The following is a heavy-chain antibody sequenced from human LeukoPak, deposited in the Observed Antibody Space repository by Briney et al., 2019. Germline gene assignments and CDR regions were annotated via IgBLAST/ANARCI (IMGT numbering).Heavy chain of an antibody. CDR3: ARGGDYGGNSHYFDY. D-gene: IGHD4-23*01. CDR2: IYSSGST. J-gene: IGHJ4*02. Sequence: SETLSLTCTVSGGSISSYYGSWIRRPPGKGLEWIGYIYSSGSTIPNPSLKSRVTISVDTSKNQFSLKPSSVTAADTAVYYCARGGDYGGNSHYFDYWGQGTLVTVSS. CDR1: GGSISSYY. V-gene: IGHV4-59*12.